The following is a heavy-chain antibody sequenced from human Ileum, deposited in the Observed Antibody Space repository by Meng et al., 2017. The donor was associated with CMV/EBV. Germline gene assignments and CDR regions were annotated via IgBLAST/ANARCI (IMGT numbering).Heavy chain of an antibody. V-gene: IGHV6-1*01. J-gene: IGHJ4*02. CDR1: RDSVSTNNVA. Sequence: QIQRKHSGPRLVKPTQTLSLTCAISRDSVSTNNVAWNWIRQSPLRGLEWLGRTAYRSKWDYEYSVSVESRITISPDTSKNQFSLHLRSVTPEDTAIYYCARESELLRFDHWGQGTLVTVSS. CDR3: ARESELLRFDH. D-gene: IGHD6-6*01. CDR2: TAYRSKWDY.